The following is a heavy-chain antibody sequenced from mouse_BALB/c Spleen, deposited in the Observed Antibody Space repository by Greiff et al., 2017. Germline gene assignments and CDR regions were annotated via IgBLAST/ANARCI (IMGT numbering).Heavy chain of an antibody. CDR1: GYTFTSYW. Sequence: VQLQQPGAELVRPGASVKLSCKASGYTFTSYWINWVKQRPGQGLEWIGNIYPSDSYTNYNQKFKDKATLTVDKSSSTAYMQLSSPTSEDSAVYYCTRRADGYLFAYWGQGTLVTVSA. J-gene: IGHJ3*01. CDR2: IYPSDSYT. CDR3: TRRADGYLFAY. V-gene: IGHV1-69*02. D-gene: IGHD2-3*01.